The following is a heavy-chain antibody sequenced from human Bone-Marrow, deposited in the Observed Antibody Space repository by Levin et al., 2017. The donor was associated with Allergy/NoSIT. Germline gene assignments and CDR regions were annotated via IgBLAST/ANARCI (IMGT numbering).Heavy chain of an antibody. V-gene: IGHV3-48*02. Sequence: GGSLRLSCAASGFTFSSHSMNWVRQVPGKGLEWVSYISTTSSTIYYADSVKGRFTISRDNAKNSLYLQMNSLRDTVTAVYYCARDHITIFSLYFDYWGPGTLVTVSS. D-gene: IGHD3-9*01. J-gene: IGHJ4*02. CDR3: ARDHITIFSLYFDY. CDR1: GFTFSSHS. CDR2: ISTTSSTI.